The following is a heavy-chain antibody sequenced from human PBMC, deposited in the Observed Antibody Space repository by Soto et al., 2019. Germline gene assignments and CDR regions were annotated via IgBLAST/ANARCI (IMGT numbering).Heavy chain of an antibody. CDR1: GDSISSYY. Sequence: SETLSLTCTVSGDSISSYYWSWIRQPPGKGLEWIGYIYYSGSTNYNPSLKSRVTISVDTSKNQFSLKLSSVTAADTAVYYCARVPSSDYYYSAANLDYWGQGTRVTVSS. CDR3: ARVPSSDYYYSAANLDY. J-gene: IGHJ4*02. D-gene: IGHD3-22*01. CDR2: IYYSGST. V-gene: IGHV4-59*08.